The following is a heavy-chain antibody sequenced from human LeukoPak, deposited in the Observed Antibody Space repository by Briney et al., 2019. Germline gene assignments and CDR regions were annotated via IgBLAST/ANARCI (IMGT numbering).Heavy chain of an antibody. J-gene: IGHJ4*02. D-gene: IGHD3-22*01. CDR3: AGSVWDSGGYLLD. CDR2: ISSSGSTI. V-gene: IGHV3-48*03. Sequence: PGGSLRLSCAASGFTFSSYEMNWVRQAPGQGLEWVSYISSSGSTISYADSVKGRFTISRDNAKNTLYLQMNSLRAEDTAVYYCAGSVWDSGGYLLDWGQGTLVTVSS. CDR1: GFTFSSYE.